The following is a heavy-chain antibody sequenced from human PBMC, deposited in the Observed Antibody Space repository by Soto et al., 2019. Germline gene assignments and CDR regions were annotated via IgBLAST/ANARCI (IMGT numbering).Heavy chain of an antibody. V-gene: IGHV3-23*01. Sequence: EGQMLESGGGLVQPGGSLRLSCATSGFTFHSYAMSWVRQAPGKGLEWVSGISATGGSAWVSVISGTGGSTFYADTVRGRFTISRDDSKGTLYLQMNNVSAEDTAVYYCAKGRQRGYNYFDSWGQGTLVTVSS. CDR2: ISATGGSAWVSVISGTGGST. CDR1: GFTFHSYA. J-gene: IGHJ4*02. D-gene: IGHD5-12*01. CDR3: AKGRQRGYNYFDS.